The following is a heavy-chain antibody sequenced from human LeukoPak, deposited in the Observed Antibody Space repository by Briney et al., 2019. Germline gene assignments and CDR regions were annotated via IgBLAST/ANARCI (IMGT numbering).Heavy chain of an antibody. D-gene: IGHD6-19*01. J-gene: IGHJ5*02. CDR2: INSDGSST. CDR1: GFTFSSYW. Sequence: GGSLRLSCAASGFTFSSYWMHWVRHAPGKGLVWVSRINSDGSSTSYADSVKGRFTISRDNAKNTLYLQMNSLRAEDTAVYYCARDGEGYSSGWYDQPHWFDPWGQGTLVTVSS. CDR3: ARDGEGYSSGWYDQPHWFDP. V-gene: IGHV3-74*01.